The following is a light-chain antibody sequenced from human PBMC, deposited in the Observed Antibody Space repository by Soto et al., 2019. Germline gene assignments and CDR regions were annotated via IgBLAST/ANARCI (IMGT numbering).Light chain of an antibody. CDR1: SSDVGGYNY. CDR2: EVS. J-gene: IGLJ2*01. Sequence: QSALTQPASVSGSPGQSITISCTETSSDVGGYNYVSWYQHHPGKAPKLIIYEVSNRPSGVSNRFSGSKSGNTASLTISGLQAEDETDYYCSSYTSDNTLVFGGGTKLTVL. V-gene: IGLV2-14*01. CDR3: SSYTSDNTLV.